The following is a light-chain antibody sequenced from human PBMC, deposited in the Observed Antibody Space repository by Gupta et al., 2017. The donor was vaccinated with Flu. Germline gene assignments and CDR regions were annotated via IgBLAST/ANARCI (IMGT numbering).Light chain of an antibody. V-gene: IGKV2-30*01. CDR1: QGLVYSDGNTY. CDR2: QVS. Sequence: DVVMPQSPLSLPVTLGPPASITCRSSQGLVYSDGNTYLHWFQQRPGQSPRRRIYQVSYRASGGPDRRIGSGSGADVILKISRVEAEEVGIYFCRQGAHRPWAFGQGTTLEIK. J-gene: IGKJ1*01. CDR3: RQGAHRPWA.